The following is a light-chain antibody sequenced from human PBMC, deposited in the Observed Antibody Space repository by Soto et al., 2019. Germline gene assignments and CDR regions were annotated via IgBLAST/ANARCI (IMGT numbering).Light chain of an antibody. V-gene: IGKV4-1*01. Sequence: DIVMTQSPDSLAVSLGERATINCESSQSVLYSSNNKNYLAWYQQKPGQPPKLLILWASTRESGVPDRFSGSGSGTDFTLTISSLQAEDVTVYYCQQYYISPYTFGQGTKLEIK. CDR1: QSVLYSSNNKNY. CDR3: QQYYISPYT. CDR2: WAS. J-gene: IGKJ2*01.